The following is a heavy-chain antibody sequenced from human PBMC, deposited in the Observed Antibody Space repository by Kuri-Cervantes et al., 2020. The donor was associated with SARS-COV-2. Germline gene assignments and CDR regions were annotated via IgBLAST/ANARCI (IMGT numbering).Heavy chain of an antibody. CDR1: GFTFSSYW. V-gene: IGHV3-7*01. Sequence: LSLTCAASGFTFSSYWMSWVRQAPGKGLEWVANIKQDGSEKYYVDSVKGRFTISRDNAKNSLYLQMNSLRAEDTAVYYCARVAGDPYYFDYWGQGTLVTSPQ. D-gene: IGHD7-27*01. J-gene: IGHJ4*02. CDR2: IKQDGSEK. CDR3: ARVAGDPYYFDY.